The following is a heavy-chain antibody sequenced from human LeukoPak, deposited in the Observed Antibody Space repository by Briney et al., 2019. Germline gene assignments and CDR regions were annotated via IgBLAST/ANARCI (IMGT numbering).Heavy chain of an antibody. Sequence: GGSLRLSCAASGFTFSNYGMHWVRQAPGKGLEWVAVISYDGSNKYYGDSVKGRFTISRDNSKNTLNLQMNSLRAEDTAVYYCAKVVGDGTYYYYGVDVRGQGTTVTVSS. V-gene: IGHV3-30*18. CDR1: GFTFSNYG. D-gene: IGHD3-16*01. CDR3: AKVVGDGTYYYYGVDV. J-gene: IGHJ6*02. CDR2: ISYDGSNK.